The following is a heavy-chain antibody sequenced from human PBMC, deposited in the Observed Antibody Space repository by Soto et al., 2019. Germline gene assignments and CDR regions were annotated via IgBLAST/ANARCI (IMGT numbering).Heavy chain of an antibody. CDR3: AGSVVVPGNFDY. CDR1: GGSVSSGGYY. Sequence: QVQLQESGPGLVKPSQTLSLTCTVSGGSVSSGGYYWSWIRQHPGKGLEWIGYIYNSGSTYYNPSLKSRITISLDTSKNQFSLRLSSVTVADTAVYYCAGSVVVPGNFDYWGQGTLVTVSS. D-gene: IGHD2-2*01. CDR2: IYNSGST. J-gene: IGHJ4*02. V-gene: IGHV4-31*03.